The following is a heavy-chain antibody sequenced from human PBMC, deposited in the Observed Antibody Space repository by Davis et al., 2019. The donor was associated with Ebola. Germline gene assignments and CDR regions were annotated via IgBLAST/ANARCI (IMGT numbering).Heavy chain of an antibody. Sequence: SETLSLTCTVSGGSISSSSYYWGWIRQPPGKGLEWIGSIYYSGSTYYNPSLKSRVTISVDTSKNQFSLKLSSVTAADTAVYYCARLTDYDFWSGYYTDTRTFDYWGQGTLVTVSS. CDR2: IYYSGST. CDR1: GGSISSSSYY. J-gene: IGHJ4*02. D-gene: IGHD3-3*01. CDR3: ARLTDYDFWSGYYTDTRTFDY. V-gene: IGHV4-39*01.